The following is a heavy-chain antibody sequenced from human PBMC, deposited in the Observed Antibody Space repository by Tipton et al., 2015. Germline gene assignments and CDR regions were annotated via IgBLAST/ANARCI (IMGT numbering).Heavy chain of an antibody. CDR3: ARGVYDFWSGYQVDSYYFDY. D-gene: IGHD3-3*01. CDR2: INHGGSS. CDR1: GGSISSGVYY. Sequence: TLSLTCTVSGGSISSGVYYWSWIRQHPGKGLEWIGEINHGGSSNYKTSLNSRVSVSVDTSKNQFSLRVSSVTAADTAVYYCARGVYDFWSGYQVDSYYFDYWGQGTLVTVSS. J-gene: IGHJ4*02. V-gene: IGHV4-31*03.